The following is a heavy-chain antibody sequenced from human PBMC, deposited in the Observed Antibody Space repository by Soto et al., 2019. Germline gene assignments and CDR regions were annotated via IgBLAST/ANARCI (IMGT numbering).Heavy chain of an antibody. CDR3: AKGRGLSTVVTVY. Sequence: EVQLLESGGGLVQPGGSLRLSCAASGFTFGSYVMSWVRQAPGKGLEWVSSISGSGGSTYYADSVKGRSTISRDNSKKTLYLQMNSLRAEDTAVYYCAKGRGLSTVVTVYWGQGTLVTVSS. CDR1: GFTFGSYV. V-gene: IGHV3-23*01. J-gene: IGHJ4*02. CDR2: ISGSGGST. D-gene: IGHD2-15*01.